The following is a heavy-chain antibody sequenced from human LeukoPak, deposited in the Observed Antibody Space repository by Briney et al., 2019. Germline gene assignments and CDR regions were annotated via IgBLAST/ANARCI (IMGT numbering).Heavy chain of an antibody. CDR3: ARGAAAATGGYYFHY. CDR1: GFTFDDYA. J-gene: IGHJ4*02. V-gene: IGHV3-9*01. D-gene: IGHD2-2*01. CDR2: ISWNSGSI. Sequence: GRSLRLSCAASGFTFDDYAMHWVRQAPGKGLEWVSGISWNSGSIGYADSVKGRFTISRDNAKNSLYLQMNSLRAEDTSLYYCARGAAAATGGYYFHYWGRETLLPVSS.